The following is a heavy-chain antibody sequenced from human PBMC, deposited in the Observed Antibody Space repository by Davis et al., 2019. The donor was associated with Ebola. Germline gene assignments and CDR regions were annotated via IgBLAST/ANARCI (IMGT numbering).Heavy chain of an antibody. CDR1: GFTFSSYW. CDR3: ARLETYYDFWSGYYYYYYGMDV. V-gene: IGHV3-74*01. D-gene: IGHD3-3*01. CDR2: INSDGSST. J-gene: IGHJ6*02. Sequence: HTGGSLRLSCAASGFTFSSYWMHWVRQAPGKGLVWVSRINSDGSSTSYADSVKGRFTISRDNAKNTLYLQMNSLRAEDTAVYYCARLETYYDFWSGYYYYYYGMDVWGQGTTVTVSS.